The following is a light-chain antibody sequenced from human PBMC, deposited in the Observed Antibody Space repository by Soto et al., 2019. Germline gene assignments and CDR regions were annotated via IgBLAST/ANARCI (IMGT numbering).Light chain of an antibody. J-gene: IGLJ3*02. CDR3: GTWDDSPYAWV. CDR2: ENN. V-gene: IGLV1-51*02. CDR1: SSNIGNNY. Sequence: QSVLTQPPSVSAAPGQKVTISCSGSSSNIGNNYVSWYQQLPGTAPKLLIYENNRRPSGIPDRFSGSRAGTSATLGITGLQTGDEADYYCGTWDDSPYAWVFAGGTKVTVL.